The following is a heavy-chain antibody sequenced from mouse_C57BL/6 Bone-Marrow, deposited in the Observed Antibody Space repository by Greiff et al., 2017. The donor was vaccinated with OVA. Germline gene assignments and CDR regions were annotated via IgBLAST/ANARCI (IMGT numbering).Heavy chain of an antibody. CDR3: ARSGNGSSPAWFAY. J-gene: IGHJ3*01. CDR1: GYAFSSYW. Sequence: LEESGAELVKPGASVKISCKASGYAFSSYWMNWVKQRPGKGLEWIGQIYPGDGDTNYNGKFKGKATLTADKSSSTAYMQLSSLTSEDSAVYFCARSGNGSSPAWFAYWGQGTLVTVSA. D-gene: IGHD1-1*01. CDR2: IYPGDGDT. V-gene: IGHV1-80*01.